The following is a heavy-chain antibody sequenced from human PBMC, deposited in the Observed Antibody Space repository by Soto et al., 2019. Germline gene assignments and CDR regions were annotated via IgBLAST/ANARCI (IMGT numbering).Heavy chain of an antibody. V-gene: IGHV4-30-4*01. CDR2: VYYSGSS. Sequence: QLQESGPGLVKPSQTLSLTCSVSGGSINNNDYYWSWIRQTPGKGLEWIGYVYYSGSSDYIPSLKSRLSMSIDKSKNQFHLKLNSVTAADTATYFCARMSYFYDKWHFDIWGRVTLVTVSS. D-gene: IGHD3-22*01. J-gene: IGHJ2*01. CDR3: ARMSYFYDKWHFDI. CDR1: GGSINNNDYY.